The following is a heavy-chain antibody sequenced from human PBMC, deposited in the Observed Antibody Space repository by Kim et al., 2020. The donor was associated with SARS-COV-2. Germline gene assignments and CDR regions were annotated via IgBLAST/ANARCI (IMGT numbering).Heavy chain of an antibody. CDR2: INHSGST. CDR3: ARGPAFSSSWYGACGWFDP. V-gene: IGHV4-34*01. D-gene: IGHD6-13*01. J-gene: IGHJ5*02. Sequence: SETLSLTCAVYGGSFSGYYWSWIRQPPGKGLEWIGEINHSGSTNYNPSLKSRVTISVDTSKNQFSLKLSSVTAADTAVYYCARGPAFSSSWYGACGWFDPGGERTLIAVSA. CDR1: GGSFSGYY.